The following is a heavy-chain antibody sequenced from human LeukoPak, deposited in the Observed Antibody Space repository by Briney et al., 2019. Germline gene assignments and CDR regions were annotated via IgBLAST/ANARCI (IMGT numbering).Heavy chain of an antibody. J-gene: IGHJ4*02. CDR2: INPNSGGA. D-gene: IGHD4-11*01. CDR3: ARASYGNNPTHFDY. Sequence: ASVKVSCKASGYTFSDYYIHWVRQAPGQGLQWMGRINPNSGGADYAQNFQGRGTMTRDTSTNTGNMQLIWLRSDDAAVYYCARASYGNNPTHFDYWGQGTLVTVSS. CDR1: GYTFSDYY. V-gene: IGHV1-2*06.